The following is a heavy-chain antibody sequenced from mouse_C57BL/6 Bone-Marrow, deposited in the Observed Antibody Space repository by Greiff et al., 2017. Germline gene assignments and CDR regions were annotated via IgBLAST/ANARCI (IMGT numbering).Heavy chain of an antibody. Sequence: VKLVESGAELVKPGASVKISCKASGYAFSSYWMNWVKQRPGKGLEWIGQIYPGDGDTNYNGKFKGKATLTADKSSSTAYMQLSSLTSEDSAVYFCARSYYGSPFDYWGQGTTLTVSS. V-gene: IGHV1-80*01. CDR1: GYAFSSYW. CDR3: ARSYYGSPFDY. CDR2: IYPGDGDT. J-gene: IGHJ2*01. D-gene: IGHD1-1*01.